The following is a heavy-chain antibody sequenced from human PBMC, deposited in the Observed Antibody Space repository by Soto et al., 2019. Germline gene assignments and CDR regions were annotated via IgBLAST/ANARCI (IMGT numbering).Heavy chain of an antibody. J-gene: IGHJ4*02. CDR2: ITTSSDAT. CDR1: GFTFTTYG. CDR3: ARDGYNTCDH. D-gene: IGHD5-12*01. Sequence: EVQLVESGGGLVRPGGSLRLSCAASGFTFTTYGMNWVRQAPGKGLEWISFITTSSDATYYADSVKGRFTISRDNAKNSVSLQMNSLRDEDTAVYYCARDGYNTCDHWGQGTLVTVSS. V-gene: IGHV3-48*02.